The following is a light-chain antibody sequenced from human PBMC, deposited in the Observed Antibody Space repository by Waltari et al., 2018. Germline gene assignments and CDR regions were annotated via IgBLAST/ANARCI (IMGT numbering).Light chain of an antibody. J-gene: IGLJ3*02. V-gene: IGLV1-40*01. CDR2: GNT. CDR3: QSFDSSLSASV. Sequence: QSVLTQPPSMSGAPGQIVTIPCTGGSSNFGEGYAFHWYQQFPGTAPKLLIFGNTNRASGVPGRFSGSKSGTSASLAIAGLQSEDEAVYYCQSFDSSLSASVFGGGTKLTVL. CDR1: SSNFGEGYA.